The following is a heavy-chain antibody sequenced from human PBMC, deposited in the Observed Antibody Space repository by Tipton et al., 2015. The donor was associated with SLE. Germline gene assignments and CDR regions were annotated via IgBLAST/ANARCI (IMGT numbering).Heavy chain of an antibody. CDR3: ASSLLTVFAGFDY. V-gene: IGHV3-53*05. D-gene: IGHD3-3*01. CDR2: IYSGDKI. CDR1: GFDVSSNY. Sequence: SLRLSCAASGFDVSSNYMTWVRQAPGKGLEWVSVIYSGDKIYYADSVKGRFTISRDNSNNTLYLQMNSLRAEDTAVYYCASSLLTVFAGFDYWGQGTLVTVSS. J-gene: IGHJ4*02.